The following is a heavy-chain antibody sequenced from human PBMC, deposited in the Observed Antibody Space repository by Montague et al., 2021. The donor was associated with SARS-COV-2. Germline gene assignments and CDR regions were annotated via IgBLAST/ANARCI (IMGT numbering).Heavy chain of an antibody. Sequence: SLRLSCAASDFTFSDYSMTWVRQAPGKGLEWISFITGSGSTTYYADSVKGRFTISRDNSRSTLYLQMNSLRVEDTAVYYCAGRRIKDILLVLPAPHLDVWGKGTTVTVSS. D-gene: IGHD2-21*02. V-gene: IGHV3-23*01. J-gene: IGHJ6*04. CDR1: DFTFSDYS. CDR2: ITGSGSTT. CDR3: AGRRIKDILLVLPAPHLDV.